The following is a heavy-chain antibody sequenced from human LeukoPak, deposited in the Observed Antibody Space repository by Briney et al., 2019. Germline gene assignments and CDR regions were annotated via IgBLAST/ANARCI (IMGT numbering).Heavy chain of an antibody. D-gene: IGHD2-2*01. V-gene: IGHV1-2*06. CDR3: ARDGWLVPAVLAFDI. CDR2: INPNSGDT. CDR1: GYTFTGYH. J-gene: IGHJ3*02. Sequence: ASVKVSCKASGYTFTGYHMHWVRQAPGQGLEWMGRINPNSGDTNYAQKLQGRVTMTTDTSTSTAYMELRSLRSDDTAVYYCARDGWLVPAVLAFDIWGQGTMVTVSS.